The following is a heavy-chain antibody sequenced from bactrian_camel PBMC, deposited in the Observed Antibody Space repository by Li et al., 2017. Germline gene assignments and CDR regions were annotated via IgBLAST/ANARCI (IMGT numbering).Heavy chain of an antibody. CDR1: GFTSARYV. CDR2: FYTDTRNT. J-gene: IGHJ4*01. V-gene: IGHV3-2*01. D-gene: IGHD2*01. CDR3: VRDRDGYYWEYNY. Sequence: HVQLVESGGGSVQAGGSLTLSCAGSGFTSARYVMSWIRRAPGKGLEWVARFYTDTRNTYYADSMKGRFTLSRDNAENMVYLQMSSLKPEDTAVYYCVRDRDGYYWEYNYWGQGTQVTVS.